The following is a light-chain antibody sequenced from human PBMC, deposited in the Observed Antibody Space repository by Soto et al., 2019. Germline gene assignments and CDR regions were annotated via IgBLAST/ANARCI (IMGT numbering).Light chain of an antibody. V-gene: IGKV1-5*03. CDR3: QQYNSYST. CDR2: KAS. Sequence: DIQMTQSPSTLSASVGDRVTITCRASQSISSWSAWYQQQPGKAPKLLIYKASSLESGVPSRFSGSGSGTEFTLTISSLQPDDFATYYCQQYNSYSTFGQGTKVEIK. CDR1: QSISSW. J-gene: IGKJ1*01.